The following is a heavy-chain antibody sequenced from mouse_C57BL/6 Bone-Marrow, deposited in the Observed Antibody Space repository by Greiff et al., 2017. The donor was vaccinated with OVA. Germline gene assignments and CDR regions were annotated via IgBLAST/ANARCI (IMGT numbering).Heavy chain of an antibody. CDR2: IDPSDSYT. Sequence: QVQLQQPGAELVRPGTSVKLSCKASGYTFTSYWMHWVKQRPGQGLEWIGVIDPSDSYTNYNQKFQGKATLTVDTSSSTASMQLSSLTSEDSAVYYCARWDSSGYNAMDYWGQGTSVTVSS. V-gene: IGHV1-59*01. D-gene: IGHD3-2*02. CDR3: ARWDSSGYNAMDY. CDR1: GYTFTSYW. J-gene: IGHJ4*01.